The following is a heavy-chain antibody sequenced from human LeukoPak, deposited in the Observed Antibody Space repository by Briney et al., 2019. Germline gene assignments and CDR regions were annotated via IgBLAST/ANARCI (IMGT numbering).Heavy chain of an antibody. CDR2: THTSGST. V-gene: IGHV4-4*07. J-gene: IGHJ5*02. D-gene: IGHD3-22*01. CDR3: ARDHPRYDSSEAYNWFDP. Sequence: SETLSLTCTFSGGSITSYYWSWIRQPAGKGLEWIGRTHTSGSTNYNPSLKSRVTMSVDTSKNQFSLKLSSVTAADTAVYYCARDHPRYDSSEAYNWFDPWGQGTLVTVSS. CDR1: GGSITSYY.